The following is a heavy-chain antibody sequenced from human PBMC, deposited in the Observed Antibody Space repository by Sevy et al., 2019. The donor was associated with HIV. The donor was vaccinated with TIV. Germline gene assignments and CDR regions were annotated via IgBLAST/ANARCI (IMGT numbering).Heavy chain of an antibody. Sequence: SETLSLTCTVSGGSVSSGSYYWSWIRQPPGKGLEWIGYIYYSGSTNYNPSLKSRVTISVDTSKNQFSLKLSSVTAADTAVYYCARGGVSGGVLWSVWFDPWGQGTLVTVSS. CDR1: GGSVSSGSYY. J-gene: IGHJ5*02. V-gene: IGHV4-61*01. CDR2: IYYSGST. D-gene: IGHD3-16*01. CDR3: ARGGVSGGVLWSVWFDP.